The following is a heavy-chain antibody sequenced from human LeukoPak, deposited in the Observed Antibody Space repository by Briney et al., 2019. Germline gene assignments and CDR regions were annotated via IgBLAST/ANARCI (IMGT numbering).Heavy chain of an antibody. D-gene: IGHD3-16*01. CDR1: GGSISSNNW. CDR3: ARVGDYALRD. Sequence: PSETLSLTCAVSGGSISSNNWWWSWVRQPPGKGLEWIGEIYHSGSTNYNPSLKSRVTMSVDTSKNQFSLKLSSVTAADTAVYYCARVGDYALRDWGQGTLVTVAS. J-gene: IGHJ4*02. V-gene: IGHV4-4*02. CDR2: IYHSGST.